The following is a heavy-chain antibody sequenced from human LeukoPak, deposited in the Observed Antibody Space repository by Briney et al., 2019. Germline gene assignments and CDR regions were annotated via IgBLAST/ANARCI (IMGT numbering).Heavy chain of an antibody. D-gene: IGHD3-16*01. CDR3: ATEYVRTHYFDW. CDR2: ITSTGTTT. V-gene: IGHV1-46*02. CDR1: GYNLNTYH. Sequence: GASVTVSCKASGYNLNTYHMHRVRQAPGQGLEWMGIITSTGTTTICAQKFQGRVTMTRDTSTSTVYMDLSSLRSDDTAVYYCATEYVRTHYFDWWGQGTLVTVSS. J-gene: IGHJ4*02.